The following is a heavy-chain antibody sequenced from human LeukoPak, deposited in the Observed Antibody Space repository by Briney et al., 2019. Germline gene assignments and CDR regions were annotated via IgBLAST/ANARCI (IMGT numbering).Heavy chain of an antibody. CDR3: ARAPGAALD. CDR1: GGSFSGYY. Sequence: SETLSLTCAVYGGSFSGYYWSWIRQPPGKGLEWIGEINHSGSTNYNPSLKSRVAVSLDTSKNQFSLKLSSVTAADTAVYYCARAPGAALDWGQGTLVTVSS. CDR2: INHSGST. J-gene: IGHJ4*02. D-gene: IGHD2-15*01. V-gene: IGHV4-34*01.